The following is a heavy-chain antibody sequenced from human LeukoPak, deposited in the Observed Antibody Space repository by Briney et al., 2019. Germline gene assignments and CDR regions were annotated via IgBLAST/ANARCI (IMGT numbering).Heavy chain of an antibody. CDR2: ISWNSGSI. CDR1: GFTFDDYA. V-gene: IGHV3-9*01. D-gene: IGHD1-7*01. Sequence: GGSLRLSCAASGFTFDDYAMHWVRQAPGKGLEWVSGISWNSGSIGYADSVKGRFTISRDNAKNSLFLQMNSLRAEDTALYYCAKGGEQVTWNFPNWGQGTLVTVSS. CDR3: AKGGEQVTWNFPN. J-gene: IGHJ1*01.